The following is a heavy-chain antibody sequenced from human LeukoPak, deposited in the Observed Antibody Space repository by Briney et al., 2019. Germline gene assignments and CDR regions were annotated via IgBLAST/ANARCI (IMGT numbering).Heavy chain of an antibody. CDR2: TYYASQWSH. V-gene: IGHV6-1*01. J-gene: IGHJ4*02. D-gene: IGHD1-14*01. CDR3: TRGRNSAFDY. CDR1: GDSVSISGVA. Sequence: SQTLSLTCAISGDSVSISGVAWNWIRQSPSRGLEWLGKTYYASQWSHEYALSVKSRITINPNTSKNQFSLQLNSVTPEDTAVYYCTRGRNSAFDYWGQGTLVTVSS.